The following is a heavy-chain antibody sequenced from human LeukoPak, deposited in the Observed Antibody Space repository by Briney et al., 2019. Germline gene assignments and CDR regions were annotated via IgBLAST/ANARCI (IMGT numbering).Heavy chain of an antibody. D-gene: IGHD6-19*01. Sequence: GGSLRLSCAASGFTLSSYAMSWVRQAPGKGLEWVSAISASGGSSYYADSVKGRFTTSRDNSKNTLYLQMNSLRAEDTAVYYCAKVAYSGGWSPFDYWGQGTLVTVSS. CDR1: GFTLSSYA. CDR3: AKVAYSGGWSPFDY. J-gene: IGHJ4*02. CDR2: ISASGGSS. V-gene: IGHV3-23*01.